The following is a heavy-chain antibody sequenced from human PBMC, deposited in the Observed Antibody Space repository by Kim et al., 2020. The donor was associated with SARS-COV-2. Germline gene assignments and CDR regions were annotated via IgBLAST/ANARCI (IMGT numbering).Heavy chain of an antibody. CDR3: ARAPYGDFWSGYYTDGVYDVLTGLIGDYYYGMDV. CDR2: ISAYNGNT. D-gene: IGHD3-3*01. Sequence: ASVKVSCKASGYTFTSYGISWVRQAPGQGLEWMGWISAYNGNTNYAQKLQGRVTMTTDTSTSTAYMELRSLRSDDTAVYYCARAPYGDFWSGYYTDGVYDVLTGLIGDYYYGMDVWGQGTTVTVSS. J-gene: IGHJ6*02. V-gene: IGHV1-18*01. CDR1: GYTFTSYG.